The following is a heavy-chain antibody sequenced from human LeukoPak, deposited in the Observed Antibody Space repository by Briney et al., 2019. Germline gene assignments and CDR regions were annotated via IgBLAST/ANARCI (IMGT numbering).Heavy chain of an antibody. V-gene: IGHV1-24*01. D-gene: IGHD6-13*01. Sequence: ASVKVSCKVSGYTLTELSMHWVRQAPGKGLEWMGGFDPEDGETIYAQKFQGRVTMTEDTSTDTAYMELSSLRSEDTAVYYCATANTNPLGIAAAGTWGFDYWGQGTLVTVSS. CDR2: FDPEDGET. CDR1: GYTLTELS. J-gene: IGHJ4*02. CDR3: ATANTNPLGIAAAGTWGFDY.